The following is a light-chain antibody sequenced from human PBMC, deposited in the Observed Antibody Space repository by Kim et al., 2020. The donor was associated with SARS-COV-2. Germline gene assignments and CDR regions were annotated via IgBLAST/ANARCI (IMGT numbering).Light chain of an antibody. Sequence: GQSGTISGAGTGSDVGSYTRVSWYQQPPGTAPKLMIYEVSNRPSGVPDRFSGSKSGNTASLTISGLQAEDEADYYCSSYTSSSTWVFGGGTQLTVL. CDR3: SSYTSSSTWV. CDR1: GSDVGSYTR. CDR2: EVS. J-gene: IGLJ3*02. V-gene: IGLV2-18*02.